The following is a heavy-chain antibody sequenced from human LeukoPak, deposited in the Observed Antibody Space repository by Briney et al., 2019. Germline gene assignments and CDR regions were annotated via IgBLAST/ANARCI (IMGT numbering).Heavy chain of an antibody. Sequence: ASVKVSCKASGYTFTSYDINWVRQATGQALEWMGWMNPNSGNTGYAQKFQGRVTMTRNTSISTAYMELSSLRSEDTAVYYCARGLSSSRRFDYWGQGTLVTVSS. D-gene: IGHD6-13*01. J-gene: IGHJ4*02. V-gene: IGHV1-8*01. CDR1: GYTFTSYD. CDR3: ARGLSSSRRFDY. CDR2: MNPNSGNT.